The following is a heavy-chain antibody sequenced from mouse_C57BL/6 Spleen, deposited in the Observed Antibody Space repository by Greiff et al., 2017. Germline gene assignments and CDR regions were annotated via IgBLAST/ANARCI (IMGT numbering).Heavy chain of an antibody. D-gene: IGHD2-4*01. CDR2: INPNNGGT. J-gene: IGHJ1*03. V-gene: IGHV1-26*01. Sequence: EVQLQQSGPELVKPGASVKISCKASGYTFTDYYMNWVKQSHGKSLEWIGDINPNNGGTSYNQKFKGKATLTVDKSSSTAYMELRSLTSEDSAVYYCARSGYDYGSSSPSFDVGGTGTTVTVSS. CDR3: ARSGYDYGSSSPSFDV. CDR1: GYTFTDYY.